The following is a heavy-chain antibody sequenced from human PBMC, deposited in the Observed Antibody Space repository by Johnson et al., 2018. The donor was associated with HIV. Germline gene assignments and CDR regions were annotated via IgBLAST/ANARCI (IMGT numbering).Heavy chain of an antibody. CDR1: GFTFSSYW. D-gene: IGHD5-24*01. CDR2: IKQDGSEK. Sequence: EVQLVESGGGLVKPGGSLRLSCAASGFTFSSYWMSWVRQAPGKGLEWVANIKQDGSEKYYVDSVKGRFTISRDNAKNSLYLQMNSLRAGDTAVYYCARAIGDGYPGMKAFDIWGQGTMVTVSS. V-gene: IGHV3-7*02. J-gene: IGHJ3*02. CDR3: ARAIGDGYPGMKAFDI.